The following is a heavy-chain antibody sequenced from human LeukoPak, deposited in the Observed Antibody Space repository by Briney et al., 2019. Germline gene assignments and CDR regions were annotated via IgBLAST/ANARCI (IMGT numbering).Heavy chain of an antibody. CDR2: FSGTSTN. Sequence: PGGSLRLSCAASGFTFSSYAMSWVRQAPGKGLEWVSTFSGTSTNSYADAVKGRVTISRDNSKNTLYLQMNNLRAEDTAVYYCAKLKQWQPQRYFFEYWGQGALVTVAS. J-gene: IGHJ4*02. D-gene: IGHD6-19*01. CDR3: AKLKQWQPQRYFFEY. CDR1: GFTFSSYA. V-gene: IGHV3-23*01.